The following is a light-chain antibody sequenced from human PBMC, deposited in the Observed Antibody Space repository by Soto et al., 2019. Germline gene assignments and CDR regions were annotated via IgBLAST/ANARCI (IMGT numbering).Light chain of an antibody. CDR1: SSDIGAYNY. CDR2: EVS. V-gene: IGLV2-14*01. J-gene: IGLJ2*01. Sequence: QSALTQPASVSGSPGQSITISCTGTSSDIGAYNYVSWYQHHPGKAPKLMIYEVSNRPSGISNXFSGSKSGNTASLTISGXXXEDEAXYYCSSYTSSSTLVVFGGGTKLTVL. CDR3: SSYTSSSTLVV.